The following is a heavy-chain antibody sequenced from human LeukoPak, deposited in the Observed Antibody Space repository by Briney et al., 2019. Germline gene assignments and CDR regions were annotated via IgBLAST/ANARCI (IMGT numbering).Heavy chain of an antibody. CDR3: ARDPHSDKSLDY. J-gene: IGHJ4*02. Sequence: GASVKVSCKASGYTFTSYDINWVRQATGQGLEWMGWMNPNSGNTGYAQKFQGRVTMTRNTSISTAYMELSSLRSEDTAVYYCARDPHSDKSLDYWGQGTLVTVSS. CDR1: GYTFTSYD. V-gene: IGHV1-8*01. CDR2: MNPNSGNT.